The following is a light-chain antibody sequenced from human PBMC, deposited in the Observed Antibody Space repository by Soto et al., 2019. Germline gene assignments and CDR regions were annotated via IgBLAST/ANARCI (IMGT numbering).Light chain of an antibody. CDR2: DAS. J-gene: IGKJ3*01. CDR1: QTVRNNY. V-gene: IGKV3-20*01. Sequence: EFVLTQSPGTLSLSPGERATLSCRASQTVRNNYLAWYQQKPGQAPRLLIYDASSRATGIPDRFSGSGSGTDFTLTINRLEPEDFAVYYCHHYDNSPPFPFGPGTKVDIK. CDR3: HHYDNSPPFP.